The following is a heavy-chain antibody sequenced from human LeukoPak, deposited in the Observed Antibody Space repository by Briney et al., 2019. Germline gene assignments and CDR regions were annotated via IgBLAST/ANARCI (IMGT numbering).Heavy chain of an antibody. CDR2: IYYSGST. CDR1: GGSISSYY. CDR3: ARDRYEYDSSTYFGCYA. Sequence: SETLSLTCTVSGGSISSYYWSWLRQPPGKGLEWIGYIYYSGSTNYNPSLKSRVTISVDTSKNQFSLKLSSVTAADTAVYYCARDRYEYDSSTYFGCYAWGLGTLVTVSS. J-gene: IGHJ5*02. V-gene: IGHV4-59*12. D-gene: IGHD3-22*01.